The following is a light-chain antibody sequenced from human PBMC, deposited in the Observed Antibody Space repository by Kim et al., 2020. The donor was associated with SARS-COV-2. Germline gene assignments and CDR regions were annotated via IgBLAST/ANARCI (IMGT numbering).Light chain of an antibody. CDR3: YSAADNIGV. CDR2: KDS. CDR1: VLAKKY. J-gene: IGLJ3*02. V-gene: IGLV3-27*01. Sequence: SYELTQPSSVSVSPGQTARITCSGDVLAKKYARWFQQKPGQAPVLVIYKDSERPSGIPERFSGSSSGTTVTLTISGAQVEDEAAYSCYSAADNIGVFGGG.